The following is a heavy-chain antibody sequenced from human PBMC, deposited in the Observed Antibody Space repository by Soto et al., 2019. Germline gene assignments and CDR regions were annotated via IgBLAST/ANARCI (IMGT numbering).Heavy chain of an antibody. CDR2: ISSGGSA. V-gene: IGHV3-66*01. Sequence: GGSLRLSCAASGFTVSSNYMSWVRQAPGKGLDWVSLISSGGSAYYADSVKGRFTISRDNAKNTLYLQMNSLRAEDTAVYYCAKDLGYDSSGSTDWGQGTLVTGSS. J-gene: IGHJ4*02. CDR1: GFTVSSNY. CDR3: AKDLGYDSSGSTD. D-gene: IGHD3-22*01.